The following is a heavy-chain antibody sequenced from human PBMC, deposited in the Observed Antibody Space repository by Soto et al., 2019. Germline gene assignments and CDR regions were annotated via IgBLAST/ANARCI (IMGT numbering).Heavy chain of an antibody. CDR1: GGSISSYY. D-gene: IGHD3-10*01. Sequence: QVQLQESGPGLVKPSETLSLTCTVSGGSISSYYWSWIRQPPGKGLEWIGYIYYSGSTNYNPSLKSRVTISVDTSKNQFSLKLSSVTAADTAVYYCARAIGPPFVRGVILGHMDVWGKGTTVTVSS. CDR2: IYYSGST. CDR3: ARAIGPPFVRGVILGHMDV. J-gene: IGHJ6*03. V-gene: IGHV4-59*01.